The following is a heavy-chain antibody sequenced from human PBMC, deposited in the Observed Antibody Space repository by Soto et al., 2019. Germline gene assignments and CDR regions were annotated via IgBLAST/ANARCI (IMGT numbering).Heavy chain of an antibody. J-gene: IGHJ4*02. CDR3: ARGRSGGGNSDY. D-gene: IGHD2-21*01. CDR2: IYYSGST. Sequence: NLSLTCTVSGGSVSSGGYYWSWIRQPPGKGLEWIGYIYYSGSTNYNPSLKSRVTISVDTSKNQFSLKLSSVTAADTAVYYCARGRSGGGNSDYWGPGPMVTVSS. CDR1: GGSVSSGGYY. V-gene: IGHV4-61*08.